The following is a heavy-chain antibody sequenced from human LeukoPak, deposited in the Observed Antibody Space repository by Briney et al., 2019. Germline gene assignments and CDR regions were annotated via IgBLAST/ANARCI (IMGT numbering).Heavy chain of an antibody. CDR3: ATGYDYVWGSYRYTGFDY. D-gene: IGHD3-16*02. Sequence: ASVKVSCKVSGYTLTELSMHWVRQAPGKGLEWMGGFVPEDDETIYAQKFQGRVTMTEDTSTDTAYMELSSLRSEDTAVYYCATGYDYVWGSYRYTGFDYWGQGTLVTVSS. CDR2: FVPEDDET. CDR1: GYTLTELS. J-gene: IGHJ4*02. V-gene: IGHV1-24*01.